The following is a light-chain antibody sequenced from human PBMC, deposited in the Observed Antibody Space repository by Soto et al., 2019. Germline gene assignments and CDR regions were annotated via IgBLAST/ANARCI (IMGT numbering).Light chain of an antibody. V-gene: IGLV1-51*02. CDR2: ENN. CDR1: SPNIGNNY. J-gene: IGLJ1*01. Sequence: SVVTQPPSVSAAPGQKVTISCSGSSPNIGNNYVSWYQQLPGTAPKLLIYENNKRPSGIPDRFSGSKSGTSATLGITGLQTGDEADYYCGTWDSSLSAYVFGTGTKVTVL. CDR3: GTWDSSLSAYV.